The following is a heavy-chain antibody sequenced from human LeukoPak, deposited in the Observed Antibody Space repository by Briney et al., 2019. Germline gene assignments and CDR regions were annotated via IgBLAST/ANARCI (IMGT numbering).Heavy chain of an antibody. V-gene: IGHV1-2*07. CDR2: INPNSGDT. CDR1: GYTFTYYY. Sequence: GASVNVSCKSSGYTFTYYYIHWVRQAPGQGLEWMGWINPNSGDTHYEHKFQGRVTMTRHTSINTAYMQLSRVRSDDTAVYYCARIAFGDYETHDYWGQGTLVIVSS. CDR3: ARIAFGDYETHDY. D-gene: IGHD4-17*01. J-gene: IGHJ4*02.